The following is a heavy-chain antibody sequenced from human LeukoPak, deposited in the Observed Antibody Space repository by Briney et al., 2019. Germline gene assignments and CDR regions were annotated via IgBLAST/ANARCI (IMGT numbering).Heavy chain of an antibody. CDR2: IYYSGST. CDR1: GGSISSSSYY. J-gene: IGHJ5*02. Sequence: SETLSLTCTVSGGSISSSSYYWGWIRQPPGKGLEWIGSIYYSGSTYYNPSLKSRLTISVDTSKNQFSLKLSFVTAADTAVYYCATSRQLLDNWFDPWGQGTLVTVSS. V-gene: IGHV4-39*01. D-gene: IGHD2-2*01. CDR3: ATSRQLLDNWFDP.